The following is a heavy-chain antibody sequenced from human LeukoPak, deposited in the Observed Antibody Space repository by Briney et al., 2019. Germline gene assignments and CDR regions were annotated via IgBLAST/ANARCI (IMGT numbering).Heavy chain of an antibody. V-gene: IGHV3-66*01. Sequence: GGSLRLSCAASEFSVGSNYMTWVRQAPGKGLEWVSLIYSGGSTYYADSVKGRFTISRDNSKNTLYLQMNSLRAEDTAVYYCARETSQKGAHYMDVWGKGTTVTISS. D-gene: IGHD3-16*01. CDR1: EFSVGSNY. CDR3: ARETSQKGAHYMDV. J-gene: IGHJ6*03. CDR2: IYSGGST.